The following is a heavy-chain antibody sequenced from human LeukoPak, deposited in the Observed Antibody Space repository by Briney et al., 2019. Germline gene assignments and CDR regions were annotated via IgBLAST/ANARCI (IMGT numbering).Heavy chain of an antibody. CDR1: GGSISSYY. Sequence: SETLSLTCTVSGGSISSYYWSWLRQPPGKGLEWVGYIYYSGSTNYNPSLKSRVTISVDTSKNQFSLKLSSVTAADTAVYYCARGQQWLSRHAFDIWGQGTMVTVSS. D-gene: IGHD6-19*01. CDR3: ARGQQWLSRHAFDI. J-gene: IGHJ3*02. V-gene: IGHV4-59*01. CDR2: IYYSGST.